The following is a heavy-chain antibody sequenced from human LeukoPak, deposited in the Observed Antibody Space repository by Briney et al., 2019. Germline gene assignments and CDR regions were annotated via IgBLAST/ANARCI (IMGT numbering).Heavy chain of an antibody. Sequence: PVGPLRLSCAASGFTFSNAWMNWVRQAPGKGLEWVGRIYSKADGGTIEYPAPVKGRFTISRDDSKNTLYLQMNSLKTEDTAVYYCTRGSNRYDSSDLDDWGQGTLVTVSS. CDR1: GFTFSNAW. CDR2: IYSKADGGTI. D-gene: IGHD3-22*01. CDR3: TRGSNRYDSSDLDD. V-gene: IGHV3-15*01. J-gene: IGHJ4*02.